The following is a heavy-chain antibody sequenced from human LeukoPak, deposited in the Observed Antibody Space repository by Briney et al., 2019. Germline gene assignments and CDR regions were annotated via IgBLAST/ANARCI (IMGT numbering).Heavy chain of an antibody. V-gene: IGHV3-33*07. J-gene: IGHJ4*02. CDR1: GFSFSSYG. CDR2: IYNDGGLP. CDR3: AQGHYVGNSEFLDN. Sequence: GRSLGLSCAASGFSFSSYGMYWVRQAPGKGLEWVALIYNDGGLPNYLDSVRGRFTISRDNSKNTLYLQMDSLRVEDTAVYYCAQGHYVGNSEFLDNWGQGSLVIVSS. D-gene: IGHD4-23*01.